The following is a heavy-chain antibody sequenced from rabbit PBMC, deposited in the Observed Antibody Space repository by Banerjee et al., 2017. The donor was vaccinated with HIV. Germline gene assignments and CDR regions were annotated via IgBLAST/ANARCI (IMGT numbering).Heavy chain of an antibody. CDR1: GFSFSHQAV. D-gene: IGHD1-1*01. CDR2: INAVTAKA. Sequence: QEQLVESGGGLVKPGASLTLTCKASGFSFSHQAVMCWVRQAPGKVLEWIACINAVTAKAVYASWAQGRFTFSRTAATTVTRQMTSLTAADTATYFCARDAGTRFSTYGMDLWGQGTLVTVS. CDR3: ARDAGTRFSTYGMDL. V-gene: IGHV1S45*01. J-gene: IGHJ3*01.